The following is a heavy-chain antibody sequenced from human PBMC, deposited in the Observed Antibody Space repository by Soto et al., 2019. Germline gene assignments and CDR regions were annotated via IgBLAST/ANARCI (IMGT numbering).Heavy chain of an antibody. Sequence: ASVKVSCKASGYTFTSYGISWVRQAPGQGLVWMGWISAYNGNTNYAQKLQGRVTMTTDTSTSTAYMELRSLRSDDTAVYYCARYDFWSGYLDYYYGMDVWGQGTTVTV. J-gene: IGHJ6*02. D-gene: IGHD3-3*01. CDR1: GYTFTSYG. CDR2: ISAYNGNT. V-gene: IGHV1-18*01. CDR3: ARYDFWSGYLDYYYGMDV.